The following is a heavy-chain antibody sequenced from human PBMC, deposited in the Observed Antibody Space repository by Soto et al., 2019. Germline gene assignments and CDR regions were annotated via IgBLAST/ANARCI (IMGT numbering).Heavy chain of an antibody. CDR2: IKSKTDGGTT. CDR1: GFTFSNAW. Sequence: EVQLVESGGGLVKPWGSLRLSCAASGFTFSNAWMSWVRQAPGKGLEWVGRIKSKTDGGTTDYAAPVKGRFTISRYDSKNTLYLQMNSLKTEDTAVYYCTTAAGIAAAGGYYYYGMDVWGQGTTVTVSS. CDR3: TTAAGIAAAGGYYYYGMDV. V-gene: IGHV3-15*01. J-gene: IGHJ6*02. D-gene: IGHD6-13*01.